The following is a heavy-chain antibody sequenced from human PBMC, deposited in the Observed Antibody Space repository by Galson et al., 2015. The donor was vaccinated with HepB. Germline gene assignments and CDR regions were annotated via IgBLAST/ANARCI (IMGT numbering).Heavy chain of an antibody. J-gene: IGHJ4*02. Sequence: SLRLSCAASGFTFSSYWMIWVRQAPGKGLEWVANIKQDGSEKYYVDSVKGRFTISRDNAKNSLYLQTNSLRAEDTAVYYCARIQKRADIFFDYWGQGALVTVSS. CDR2: IKQDGSEK. CDR1: GFTFSSYW. CDR3: ARIQKRADIFFDY. V-gene: IGHV3-7*01. D-gene: IGHD3-9*01.